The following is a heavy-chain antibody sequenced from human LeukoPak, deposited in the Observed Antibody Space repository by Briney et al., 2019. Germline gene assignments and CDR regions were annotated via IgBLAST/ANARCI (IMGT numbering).Heavy chain of an antibody. D-gene: IGHD6-6*01. CDR3: ARESIAARLSRTHFDY. V-gene: IGHV3-33*01. CDR2: IWYDGSNK. CDR1: GFTFSSYG. Sequence: GGSLRLSCAASGFTFSSYGMHWVRQAPGKGLVWAADIWYDGSNKYYADSVKGRFTISRDNSKNTLYLQMNSLRAEDTAVYYCARESIAARLSRTHFDYWGQGTLVTVSS. J-gene: IGHJ4*02.